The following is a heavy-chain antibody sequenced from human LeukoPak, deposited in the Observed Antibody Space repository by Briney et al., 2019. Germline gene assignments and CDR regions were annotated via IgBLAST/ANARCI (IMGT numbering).Heavy chain of an antibody. V-gene: IGHV3-30*03. CDR1: GFTFSSYG. J-gene: IGHJ5*02. CDR3: ARDGGYGCSSASCYYRFDP. Sequence: GGSLRLSCAASGFTFSSYGMHWVRQAPGKGLEWVAVISYDGSNKYYADSVKGRFTISRDNSKNTLYLQMNSLRAEDTAVYYCARDGGYGCSSASCYYRFDPWGQGTLATVSS. D-gene: IGHD2-2*01. CDR2: ISYDGSNK.